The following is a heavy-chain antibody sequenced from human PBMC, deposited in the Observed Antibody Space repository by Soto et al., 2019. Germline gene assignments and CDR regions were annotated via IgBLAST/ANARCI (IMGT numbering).Heavy chain of an antibody. CDR2: ISGSGGRT. V-gene: IGHV3-23*01. D-gene: IGHD1-26*01. J-gene: IGHJ4*02. CDR3: VKSGENFASSIFLES. CDR1: GFTFTNYA. Sequence: GSLRLSCAASGFTFTNYAMSWVRQAPGKGLEWVSAISGSGGRTYNADSVKGRFTISIDNSENTLYLQMNSLRADDTALYYWVKSGENFASSIFLESWGRGTRVPVSS.